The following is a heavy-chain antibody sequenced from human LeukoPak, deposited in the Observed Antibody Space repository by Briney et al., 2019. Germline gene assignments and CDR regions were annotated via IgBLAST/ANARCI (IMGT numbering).Heavy chain of an antibody. CDR2: IYTSGRT. J-gene: IGHJ5*02. CDR1: GGSISSGSYY. Sequence: PSQTLSLTCTVSGGSISSGSYYWGWIRQPAGKGLEWLGRIYTSGRTNYNPSLKSRVTISVDTSKNQFSLKLSSVTAADTAVYYCARDGILDGSYGGGFDPWGQGTLVTVSS. CDR3: ARDGILDGSYGGGFDP. D-gene: IGHD1-26*01. V-gene: IGHV4-61*02.